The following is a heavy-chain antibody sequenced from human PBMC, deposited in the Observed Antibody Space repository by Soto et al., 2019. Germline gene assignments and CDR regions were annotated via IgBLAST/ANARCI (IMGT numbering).Heavy chain of an antibody. D-gene: IGHD4-17*01. CDR2: ISYDGSNK. Sequence: GGSLRLSCAASGFTFSSYGMHWVRQAPGKGLEWVAVISYDGSNKYYADSVKGRFTISRDNSENTLYLQMNSLRAEDTAVYYCAKWVLATVATPVDYYYGMDVWGQGTTVTVSS. CDR3: AKWVLATVATPVDYYYGMDV. CDR1: GFTFSSYG. J-gene: IGHJ6*02. V-gene: IGHV3-30*18.